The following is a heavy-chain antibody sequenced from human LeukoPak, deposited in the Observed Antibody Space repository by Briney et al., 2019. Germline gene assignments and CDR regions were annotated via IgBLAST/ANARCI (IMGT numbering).Heavy chain of an antibody. D-gene: IGHD4-17*01. CDR2: INHSGST. J-gene: IGHJ6*04. V-gene: IGHV4-34*01. CDR1: GGSFSGYY. CDR3: ARHVYGEGMVV. Sequence: SETLSLTCAVYGGSFSGYYWSWIRQPPGKGLEWIGEINHSGSTNYNPSLKSRVTISVDTSKNQFSLTLTSVTAADTAVYYCARHVYGEGMVVWGKGTTVTVSS.